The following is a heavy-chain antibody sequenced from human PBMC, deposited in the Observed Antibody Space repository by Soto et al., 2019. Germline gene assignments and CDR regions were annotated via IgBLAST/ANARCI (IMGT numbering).Heavy chain of an antibody. V-gene: IGHV3-74*02. D-gene: IGHD6-13*01. J-gene: IGHJ3*02. CDR3: ARGIARDAFDI. Sequence: VQLVESGGGVVQPGRSLRLSCAASGFTFSSYGMHWVRQAPGKGLVWVSRINSDGSSTSYADSVKGRFTISRDNAKNTLYLQMNSLRAEDTAVYYCARGIARDAFDIWGQGTMVTVSS. CDR1: GFTFSSYG. CDR2: INSDGSST.